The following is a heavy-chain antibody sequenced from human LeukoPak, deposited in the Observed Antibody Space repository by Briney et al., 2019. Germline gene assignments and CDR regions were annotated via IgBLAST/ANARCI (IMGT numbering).Heavy chain of an antibody. Sequence: SETLSLTCTVSGGSISSSSYYWGWIRQPPGKGLEWIGSIYCSGSTYYNPSLKSRVTISVDTSKNQFSLKLSSVTAADTAVYYCARGSGGIGYFDYWGQGTLVTVSS. CDR1: GGSISSSSYY. CDR3: ARGSGGIGYFDY. V-gene: IGHV4-39*01. J-gene: IGHJ4*02. CDR2: IYCSGST. D-gene: IGHD3-10*01.